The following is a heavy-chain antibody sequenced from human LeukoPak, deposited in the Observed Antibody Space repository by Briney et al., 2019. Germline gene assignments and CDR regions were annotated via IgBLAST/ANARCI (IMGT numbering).Heavy chain of an antibody. CDR3: ARVHFPYGDFDY. CDR2: LYPAGDT. CDR1: GITVSDNY. Sequence: GGSLRLSCAASGITVSDNYVSWVRQTPGKGLEWVSTLYPAGDTYFADSVRGRFTISRDISKNTVYLQMGSLRAEDTAVYFCARVHFPYGDFDYWGQGALVTVSS. J-gene: IGHJ4*02. D-gene: IGHD4-17*01. V-gene: IGHV3-53*01.